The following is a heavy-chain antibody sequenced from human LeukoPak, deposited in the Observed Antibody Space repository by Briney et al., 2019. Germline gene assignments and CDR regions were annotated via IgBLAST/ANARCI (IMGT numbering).Heavy chain of an antibody. CDR2: IKPDGSEK. CDR1: RFTFSTHW. J-gene: IGHJ4*02. Sequence: GGSLRLSCLGSRFTFSTHWKNWVRQTPGKGLEWVANIKPDGSEKFYLDSVRGRFTISRDNAKNSVYLQMNSLRAEDTAVYYCATLSAAALDYWGQGTLVTVSS. V-gene: IGHV3-7*01. CDR3: ATLSAAALDY. D-gene: IGHD6-13*01.